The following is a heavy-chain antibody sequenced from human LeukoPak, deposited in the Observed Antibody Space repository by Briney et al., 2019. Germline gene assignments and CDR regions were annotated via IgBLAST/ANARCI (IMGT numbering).Heavy chain of an antibody. CDR2: ISWNSGSI. CDR1: GFTFDDYA. V-gene: IGHV3-9*01. CDR3: AKDTGSGSYYALDY. D-gene: IGHD3-10*01. Sequence: GGSLRLSCAASGFTFDDYAMHWVRHAPGKGLEWVSGISWNSGSIGYADSVKGRFTISRDNAKNSLYLQMNSLRAEDTALYYCAKDTGSGSYYALDYWGQGTLVTVSS. J-gene: IGHJ4*02.